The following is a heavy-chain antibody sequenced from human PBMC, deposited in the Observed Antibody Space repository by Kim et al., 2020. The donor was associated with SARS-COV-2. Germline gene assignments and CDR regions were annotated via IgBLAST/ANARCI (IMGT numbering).Heavy chain of an antibody. CDR1: GFDFTFT. D-gene: IGHD3-10*01. CDR3: AKVRGVLFGIDN. Sequence: GGSLRLSCAASGFDFTFTMSWVRQAPGKGLEWVSAISGSGVSTYYADSVKGRFTISRDNSKNTLYLQMNSLTAEDTAVYYCAKVRGVLFGIDNWGQGTLVTVSS. J-gene: IGHJ4*02. CDR2: ISGSGVST. V-gene: IGHV3-23*01.